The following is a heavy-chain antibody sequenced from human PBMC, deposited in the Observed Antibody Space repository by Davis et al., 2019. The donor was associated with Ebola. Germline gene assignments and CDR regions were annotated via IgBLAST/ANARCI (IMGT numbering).Heavy chain of an antibody. J-gene: IGHJ6*02. CDR1: GYTFTSYD. CDR2: INPNSGGT. D-gene: IGHD3-22*01. V-gene: IGHV1-2*02. Sequence: ASVKVSCKASGYTFTSYDINWVRQAPGQGLEWMGWINPNSGGTNYAQKFQGRVTMTRDTSISTAYMELSRLRSDDTAVYYCARGAERGYYDSSGYYSRVLYGMDVWGQGTTVTVSS. CDR3: ARGAERGYYDSSGYYSRVLYGMDV.